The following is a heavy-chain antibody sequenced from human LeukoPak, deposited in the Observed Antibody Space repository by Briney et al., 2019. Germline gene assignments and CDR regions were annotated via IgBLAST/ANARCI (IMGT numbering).Heavy chain of an antibody. J-gene: IGHJ4*02. CDR3: TRAWADYLFDH. CDR1: GFVSTDYR. CDR2: ISSSGNHI. D-gene: IGHD4-11*01. V-gene: IGHV3-21*01. Sequence: GGSLRLSCVVSGFVSTDYRMNWVRQARGKGLEWVSSISSSGNHIDYADSVKGRFTISRDKAKNSLYLQMDSLRAEDTAVYYCTRAWADYLFDHWGQGTLVTVSS.